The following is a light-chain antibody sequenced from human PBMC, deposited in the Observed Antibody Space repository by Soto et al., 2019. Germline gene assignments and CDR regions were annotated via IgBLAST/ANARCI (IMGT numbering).Light chain of an antibody. CDR3: SSYTSGSTPL. J-gene: IGLJ2*01. CDR1: SSDIGTYNY. Sequence: QSALTQPASVSGSPGQSITISCTGTSSDIGTYNYVSWYQQHPGKAPKLMIYEVSNRPSGVSNRFSGSKSGNTASLTISGLQAEDEADYYCSSYTSGSTPLFGGGTKLTVL. V-gene: IGLV2-14*01. CDR2: EVS.